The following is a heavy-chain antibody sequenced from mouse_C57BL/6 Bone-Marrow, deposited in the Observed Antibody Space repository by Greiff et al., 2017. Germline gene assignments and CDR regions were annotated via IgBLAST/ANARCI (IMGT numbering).Heavy chain of an antibody. CDR3: TTNYYGSLAWFAY. CDR1: GFNIKDDY. V-gene: IGHV14-4*01. Sequence: EVKLMESGAELVRPGASVKLSCTASGFNIKDDYMHWVKQRPEQGLEWIGWIDPENGDTEYASKFQGKATITADTSSNTAYLQLSSLTSEDTAVYYCTTNYYGSLAWFAYWGQGTLVTVSA. CDR2: IDPENGDT. D-gene: IGHD1-1*01. J-gene: IGHJ3*01.